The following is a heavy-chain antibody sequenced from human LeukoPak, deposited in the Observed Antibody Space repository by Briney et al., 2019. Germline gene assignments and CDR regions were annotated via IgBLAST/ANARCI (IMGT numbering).Heavy chain of an antibody. Sequence: SVKVSCKASGGTFSSYAISWVRQAPGQGLEWMGGIIPIFGTANYAQKFQGRVTITADESTSTAYMELSSLRAEDTAVYYCASWPGAWYGEDFWGQGTLVTVSS. D-gene: IGHD3-10*01. CDR3: ASWPGAWYGEDF. CDR2: IIPIFGTA. CDR1: GGTFSSYA. J-gene: IGHJ4*02. V-gene: IGHV1-69*13.